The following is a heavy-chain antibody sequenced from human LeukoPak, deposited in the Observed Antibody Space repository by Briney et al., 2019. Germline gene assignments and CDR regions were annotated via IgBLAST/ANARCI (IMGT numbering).Heavy chain of an antibody. D-gene: IGHD1-7*01. V-gene: IGHV4-59*01. CDR1: GGSINGYY. CDR3: ARGNYFDPRTDWFDP. CDR2: IYYSGST. J-gene: IGHJ5*02. Sequence: SETLSLTCTVSGGSINGYYWSWIRQPPGKGLEWIGYIYYSGSTNYNPSLKSRVTISVDTSKNQFSLKLSSVTAADTAVYYCARGNYFDPRTDWFDPWGQGTLVTVSS.